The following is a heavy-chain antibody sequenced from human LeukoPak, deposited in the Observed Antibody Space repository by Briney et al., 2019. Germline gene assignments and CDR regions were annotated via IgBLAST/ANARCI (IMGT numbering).Heavy chain of an antibody. CDR2: INDSGS. CDR3: ARGPHQQWPPMQY. J-gene: IGHJ4*02. Sequence: SETLSLTCALYGGSLSGYHWTWIRQPPGKGLEYIGEINDSGSNNPSLKNRVTISVDTSKKQISVNLTSVTAADTGVYYCARGPHQQWPPMQYWGQGSLVTVSS. D-gene: IGHD6-19*01. V-gene: IGHV4-34*01. CDR1: GGSLSGYH.